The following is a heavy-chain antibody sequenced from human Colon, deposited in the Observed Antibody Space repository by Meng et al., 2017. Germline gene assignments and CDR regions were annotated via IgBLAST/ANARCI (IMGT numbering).Heavy chain of an antibody. CDR3: ARGRITVFGIIDF. D-gene: IGHD3-10*01. CDR1: GYTFTGYC. V-gene: IGHV1-2*06. J-gene: IGHJ4*02. CDR2: IIPNSGST. Sequence: QVQLVQSGGEVRKPGASVKLSCKTSGYTFTGYCIHWVRQAPGQGLEWMGRIIPNSGSTDSAQKFLGRITMTRDTSVGTAYMELSSLRPNDTAVYFCARGRITVFGIIDFWGQGSLVTVSS.